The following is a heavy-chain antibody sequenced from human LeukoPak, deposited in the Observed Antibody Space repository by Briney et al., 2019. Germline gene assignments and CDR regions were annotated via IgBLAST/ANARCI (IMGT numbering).Heavy chain of an antibody. D-gene: IGHD1-20*01. V-gene: IGHV3-23*01. J-gene: IGHJ4*02. Sequence: PGGSLRLSCAASGFTFRNSAMSWVRRAPGKGLEWVSTISGSGVGTYYADSVKGRFTISRDNFKNTLYLQMNSLRAEDTAVYYCAKNNWNDMPFVDDWGQGTLVTVSS. CDR3: AKNNWNDMPFVDD. CDR1: GFTFRNSA. CDR2: ISGSGVGT.